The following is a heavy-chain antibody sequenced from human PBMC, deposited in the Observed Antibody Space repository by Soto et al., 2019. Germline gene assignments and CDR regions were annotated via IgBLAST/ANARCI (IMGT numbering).Heavy chain of an antibody. J-gene: IGHJ4*02. CDR3: ATSYGNAWYTY. CDR2: IYYSGST. CDR1: GGSISSSSYY. D-gene: IGHD6-13*01. Sequence: SETLSLTCTVSGGSISSSSYYWGWIRQPPGKGLEWIGSIYYSGSTYYNPSLKSRLTISVDRSKNHFTLQLTSVTAADTAVYYCATSYGNAWYTYWGQGTQVTVSS. V-gene: IGHV4-39*06.